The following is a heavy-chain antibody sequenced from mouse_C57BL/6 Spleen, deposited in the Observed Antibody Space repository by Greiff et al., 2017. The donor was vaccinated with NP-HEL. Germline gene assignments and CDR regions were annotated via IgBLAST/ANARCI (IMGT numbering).Heavy chain of an antibody. J-gene: IGHJ2*01. Sequence: EVQGVESGGGLVKPGGSLKLSCAASGFTFSSYAMSWVRQTPEKRLEWVATISDGGSYTYYPDNVQGRFTISRDNAKNNLYLQMSHLKSEDTAMYYCARDPGELFDYWGQGTTRTVSS. V-gene: IGHV5-4*01. CDR3: ARDPGELFDY. CDR1: GFTFSSYA. CDR2: ISDGGSYT. D-gene: IGHD1-3*01.